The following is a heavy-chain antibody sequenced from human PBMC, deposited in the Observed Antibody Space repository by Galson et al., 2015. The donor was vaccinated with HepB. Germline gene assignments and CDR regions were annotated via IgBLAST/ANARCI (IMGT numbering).Heavy chain of an antibody. CDR3: ARDSLNYYYTGEASPLDL. V-gene: IGHV1-46*01. CDR1: GNSFTSFY. D-gene: IGHD3-16*01. J-gene: IGHJ5*02. Sequence: SVKVSCKALGNSFTSFYVQWVRQVPGQGLEWMGLINPNSGRTTYAQKFQGTVSMTRDTSTSTVYMDLRGLRTEDTAVYYCARDSLNYYYTGEASPLDLWGRGTRVTVSA. CDR2: INPNSGRT.